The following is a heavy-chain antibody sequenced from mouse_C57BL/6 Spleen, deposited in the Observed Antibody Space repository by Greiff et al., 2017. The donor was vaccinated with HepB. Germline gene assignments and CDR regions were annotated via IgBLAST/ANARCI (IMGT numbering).Heavy chain of an antibody. J-gene: IGHJ2*01. V-gene: IGHV5-16*01. D-gene: IGHD6-1*01. CDR1: GFTFSDYY. CDR3: ARVNRNYFDY. CDR2: INYDGSST. Sequence: EVNVVESEGGLVQPGSSMKLSCTASGFTFSDYYMAWVRQVPEKGLEWVANINYDGSSTYYLDSLKSRFIISRDNAKNILYLQMSSLKSEDTATYYCARVNRNYFDYWGQGTTLTVSS.